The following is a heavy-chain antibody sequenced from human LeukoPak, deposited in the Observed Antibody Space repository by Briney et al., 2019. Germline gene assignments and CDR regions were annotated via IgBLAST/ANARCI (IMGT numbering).Heavy chain of an antibody. J-gene: IGHJ3*02. CDR2: ITSSSSGI. CDR3: ARVAGAHAFDI. V-gene: IGHV3-48*04. Sequence: GGSLRLSCAASGCTFSGYSMSWVRQAPGRGLEWVSYITSSSSGIYYADSVKGRFTISRDNAKNSLYLQMNSLRAEDTAVYYCARVAGAHAFDIWGQGTMVTVSS. D-gene: IGHD1-26*01. CDR1: GCTFSGYS.